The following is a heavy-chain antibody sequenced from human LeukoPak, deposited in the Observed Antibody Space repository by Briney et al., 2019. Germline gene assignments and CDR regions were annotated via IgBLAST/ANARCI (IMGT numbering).Heavy chain of an antibody. CDR1: GRSFSGYY. D-gene: IGHD3-22*01. V-gene: IGHV4-34*01. J-gene: IGHJ4*02. Sequence: SETLSLTCAVYGRSFSGYYWSWIRQPPGKGLEWIGEINHSGSTNYNPSLKSRVTISVDTSKNQFSLKLSSVTAADTAVYYCARAPGITMIVVWGQGTLVTVSS. CDR2: INHSGST. CDR3: ARAPGITMIVV.